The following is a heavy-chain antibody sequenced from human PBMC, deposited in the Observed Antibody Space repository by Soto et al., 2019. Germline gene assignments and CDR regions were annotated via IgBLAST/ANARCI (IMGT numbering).Heavy chain of an antibody. J-gene: IGHJ4*02. V-gene: IGHV4-34*01. CDR2: INNSGST. CDR3: ARVGGIAAAGKFDY. Sequence: QVQLQQWGAGLLKPSETLSLTCAVYGGSFSGYYWSWIRQPPGKGLEWIGEINNSGSTNYNPSLKSRVTISVDTSKNQFSLKLSSVTAADTAVYYCARVGGIAAAGKFDYWGQGTLVTVSS. D-gene: IGHD6-13*01. CDR1: GGSFSGYY.